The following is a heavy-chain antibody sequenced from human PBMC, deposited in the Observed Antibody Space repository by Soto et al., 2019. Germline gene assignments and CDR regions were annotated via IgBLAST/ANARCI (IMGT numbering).Heavy chain of an antibody. J-gene: IGHJ5*02. V-gene: IGHV4-30-4*01. D-gene: IGHD5-12*01. CDR3: ARGPSGYDYRLGWFDP. CDR1: GGSISSGDYY. CDR2: IYYSGST. Sequence: SETLSLTCAVSGGSISSGDYYWSWIRQPPGKGLEWIGYIYYSGSTYYNPSLKSRVTISVDTSKNQFSLKLSSVTAADTAVYYCARGPSGYDYRLGWFDPWGQGTLVTVSS.